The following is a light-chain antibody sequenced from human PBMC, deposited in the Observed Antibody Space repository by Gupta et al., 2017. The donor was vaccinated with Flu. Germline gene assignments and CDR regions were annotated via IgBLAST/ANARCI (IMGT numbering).Light chain of an antibody. Sequence: DIQMTQSPPSLSASVGDRVTITCRASQSVRSYLNWYQQKPGKAPKLLIYAASSLQSGVPSRFSGRGSGTDFTLTISSLQPEDFATYYCQQSYSSPRTFGQGTQV. CDR2: AAS. CDR1: QSVRSY. V-gene: IGKV1-39*01. CDR3: QQSYSSPRT. J-gene: IGKJ1*01.